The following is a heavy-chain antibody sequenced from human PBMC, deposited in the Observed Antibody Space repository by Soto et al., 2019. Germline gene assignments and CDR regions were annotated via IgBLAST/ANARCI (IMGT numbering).Heavy chain of an antibody. V-gene: IGHV3-64D*06. D-gene: IGHD3-10*01. J-gene: IGHJ4*02. CDR1: GFTFSSYA. Sequence: PWGSLRLSCSASGFTFSSYAMHWVRQAPGKGLEYVSAISSNGGSTYYSDSVKGRFTISRDNSKNTLYLQMSSLRAEDTAVYYCVKDGPGYFDYWGQGTLVTVSS. CDR2: ISSNGGST. CDR3: VKDGPGYFDY.